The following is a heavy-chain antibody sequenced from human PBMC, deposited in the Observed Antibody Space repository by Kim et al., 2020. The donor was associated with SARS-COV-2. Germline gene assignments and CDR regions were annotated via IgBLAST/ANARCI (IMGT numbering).Heavy chain of an antibody. J-gene: IGHJ4*02. V-gene: IGHV3-48*04. CDR3: VRAGHYDSSGYLRVFDY. D-gene: IGHD3-22*01. CDR1: GFTFSSYS. Sequence: GGSLRLSCAASGFTFSSYSMTWVRQAPGKGLEWVSYINGNSAIIHYADSVKGRFTISRDNAKNSLFLQMNSLRADDTALYYCVRAGHYDSSGYLRVFDYWGQGTMVTVSS. CDR2: INGNSAII.